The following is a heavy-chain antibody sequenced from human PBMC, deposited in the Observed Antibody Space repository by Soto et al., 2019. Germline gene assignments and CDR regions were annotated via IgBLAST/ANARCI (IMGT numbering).Heavy chain of an antibody. D-gene: IGHD3-22*01. CDR2: ISYAGSNQ. CDR1: GFTADDYA. V-gene: IGHV3-30*18. CDR3: AKLLYHYDSSGFTADY. Sequence: GGSLRLSCVASGFTADDYAMHWVRQAPGKGLEWVSGISYAGSNQYHADSVRGRFTISRDNSKNTLYLQMNSLRTEDTAVYYCAKLLYHYDSSGFTADYWGQGTQVTVSS. J-gene: IGHJ4*02.